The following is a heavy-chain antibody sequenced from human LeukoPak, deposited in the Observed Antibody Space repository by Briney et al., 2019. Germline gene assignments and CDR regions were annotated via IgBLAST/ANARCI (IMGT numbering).Heavy chain of an antibody. CDR3: ARGGWDTAMVTNWFDP. CDR2: INPNSGGT. Sequence: ASVKVSCKASGYTFTGYYMHWVRQAPGQGLEWMGRINPNSGGTNYAQKYQGRVTKTRDTSISTAYMELSRLRSDDTAVYYCARGGWDTAMVTNWFDPWGQGTLVTVSS. CDR1: GYTFTGYY. D-gene: IGHD5-18*01. V-gene: IGHV1-2*06. J-gene: IGHJ5*02.